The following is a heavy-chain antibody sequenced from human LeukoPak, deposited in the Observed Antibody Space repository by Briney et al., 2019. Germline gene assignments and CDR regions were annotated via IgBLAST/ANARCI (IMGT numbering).Heavy chain of an antibody. D-gene: IGHD1-26*01. CDR2: VDWDDDK. J-gene: IGHJ4*02. V-gene: IGHV2-70*11. CDR3: ARTSGSRYYFDY. CDR1: GFSLSTSGMC. Sequence: SGPALVKPTQTLTLTCTFSGFSLSTSGMCVSWIRQPPGKALEWLARVDWDDDKYYSTSLKTRLTISKDTSKNQVVLTMTNMDPVDTATYYCARTSGSRYYFDYWGQGTLVTVSS.